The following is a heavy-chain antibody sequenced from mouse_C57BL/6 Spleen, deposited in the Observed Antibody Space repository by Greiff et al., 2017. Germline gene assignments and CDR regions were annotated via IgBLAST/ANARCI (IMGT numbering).Heavy chain of an antibody. Sequence: VQLKQSGPELVKPGASVKIPCKASGYTFTDYNMDWVKQSHGKSLEWIGDINPNNGGTIYNQKFKGKATLTVDKSSSTAYMELRSLTSEDTAVYYCARSPNYYGSSHGGFAYWGQGTLVTVSA. D-gene: IGHD1-1*01. V-gene: IGHV1-18*01. CDR2: INPNNGGT. CDR1: GYTFTDYN. J-gene: IGHJ3*01. CDR3: ARSPNYYGSSHGGFAY.